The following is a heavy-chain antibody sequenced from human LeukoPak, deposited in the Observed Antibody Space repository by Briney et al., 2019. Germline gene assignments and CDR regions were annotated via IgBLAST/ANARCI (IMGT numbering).Heavy chain of an antibody. D-gene: IGHD6-19*01. CDR3: ARIGSSGWLCWRAFDI. Sequence: GRSLTLSCAASGLTFSSFGTHWVRQAPGKGREWVAVIWYEGSNKYYADSGKGRFTISRDNSKNTLYLQMNSLRAEDTAVYYCARIGSSGWLCWRAFDIWGQGTMVTVSS. CDR1: GLTFSSFG. V-gene: IGHV3-33*01. J-gene: IGHJ3*02. CDR2: IWYEGSNK.